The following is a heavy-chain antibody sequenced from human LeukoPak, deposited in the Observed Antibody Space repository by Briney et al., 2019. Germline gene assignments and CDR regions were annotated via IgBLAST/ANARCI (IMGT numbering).Heavy chain of an antibody. D-gene: IGHD1-26*01. V-gene: IGHV4-59*11. CDR1: GGSIDNHF. CDR2: IHYSGST. J-gene: IGHJ3*02. Sequence: SETLSLTCTVSGGSIDNHFWNWIRQPPGKGLEWIGNIHYSGSTNYNPSLKSRVTISVDTSKNQFSLKLSSVTAADTAVYYCARASGSYSRGAFDTWGQGTMVTVSS. CDR3: ARASGSYSRGAFDT.